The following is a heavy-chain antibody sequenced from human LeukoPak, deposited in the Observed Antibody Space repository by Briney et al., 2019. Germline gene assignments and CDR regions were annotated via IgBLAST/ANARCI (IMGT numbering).Heavy chain of an antibody. V-gene: IGHV4-59*01. CDR3: ARGQGSGSYYLDY. CDR2: INHSGDT. J-gene: IGHJ4*02. CDR1: GGSISSYF. Sequence: SETLSLTCSVSGGSISSYFWSWIRQPPGKGLEWIGYINHSGDTYYNPSLKSRVTISVDTSKNQLSLKLSSVTAADTAVYYCARGQGSGSYYLDYWGQGTPVTVSS. D-gene: IGHD1-26*01.